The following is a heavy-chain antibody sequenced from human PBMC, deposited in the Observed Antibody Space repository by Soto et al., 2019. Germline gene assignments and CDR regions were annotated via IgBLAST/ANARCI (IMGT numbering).Heavy chain of an antibody. D-gene: IGHD5-18*01. V-gene: IGHV1-18*04. J-gene: IGHJ6*02. Sequence: ASVKVSCTASGYTFTSYYMHWVRHAPGQGLEWMGRISADNGNTKYAQKFRGRVTMTTDTSTSTVYMELRNLRSDDTAVYYCARCIQQDYYYGMDVWGQGTTVTVSS. CDR3: ARCIQQDYYYGMDV. CDR2: ISADNGNT. CDR1: GYTFTSYY.